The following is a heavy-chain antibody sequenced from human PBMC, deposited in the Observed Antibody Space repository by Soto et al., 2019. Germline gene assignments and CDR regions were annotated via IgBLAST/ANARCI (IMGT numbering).Heavy chain of an antibody. J-gene: IGHJ6*02. CDR1: GFTFSSYA. V-gene: IGHV3-30-3*01. CDR2: ISYDGSNK. D-gene: IGHD6-19*01. Sequence: PGGSLRLSCAASGFTFSSYAMHWVRQAPGKGLEWVAVISYDGSNKYYADSVKGRFTISRDNSKNTLYLQMNSLRAEDTAVYYCARKYSSGWYSLDVGLNYGMDVWGQGTTVTVSS. CDR3: ARKYSSGWYSLDVGLNYGMDV.